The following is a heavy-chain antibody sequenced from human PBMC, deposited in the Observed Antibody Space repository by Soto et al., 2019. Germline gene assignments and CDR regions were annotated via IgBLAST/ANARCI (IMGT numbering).Heavy chain of an antibody. CDR3: ARDGGLRWFGESRYYYGMDV. J-gene: IGHJ6*02. V-gene: IGHV3-30-3*01. Sequence: SGGSLRLSCAASGFTFSSYAMHWVRQAPGKGLEWVAVISYDGSNKYYADSVKGRFTISRDNSKNTLYLQMNSLRAEDTAVYYCARDGGLRWFGESRYYYGMDVRGQGTSVTVSS. CDR2: ISYDGSNK. D-gene: IGHD3-10*01. CDR1: GFTFSSYA.